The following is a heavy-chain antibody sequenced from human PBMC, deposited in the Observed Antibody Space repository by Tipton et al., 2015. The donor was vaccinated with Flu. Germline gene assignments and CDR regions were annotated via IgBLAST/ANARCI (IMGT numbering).Heavy chain of an antibody. CDR1: GLSITNSY. D-gene: IGHD3-10*02. J-gene: IGHJ6*03. V-gene: IGHV4-59*01. Sequence: TLSLTCSVSGLSITNSYWSWVRRPPEGGLEWIGYIYYVGRTSYSPSLKNRVTISLDTSRSRVSLKLTSVTAADTAIYYCARIPRTFTMFGEEYMDLWGRGTAVTVSS. CDR3: ARIPRTFTMFGEEYMDL. CDR2: IYYVGRT.